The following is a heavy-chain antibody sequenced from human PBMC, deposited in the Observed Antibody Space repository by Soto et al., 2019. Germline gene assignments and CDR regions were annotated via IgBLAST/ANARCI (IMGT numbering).Heavy chain of an antibody. V-gene: IGHV5-10-1*01. CDR2: IDPSDSYT. Sequence: GESLKISCNGSGYSSTSYWISWVRQMPGKGLEWMGRIDPSDSYTNYSPSFQGHVTISADKSISTAYLQWSSLKASDTAMYYCARLQSPKYYYYYYGMDVWGQGTTVTVSS. CDR1: GYSSTSYW. D-gene: IGHD4-4*01. CDR3: ARLQSPKYYYYYYGMDV. J-gene: IGHJ6*02.